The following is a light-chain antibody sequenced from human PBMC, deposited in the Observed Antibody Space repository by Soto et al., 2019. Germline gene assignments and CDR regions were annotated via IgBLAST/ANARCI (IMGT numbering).Light chain of an antibody. CDR2: VNSDGSH. J-gene: IGLJ3*02. CDR3: QTWGTGFQV. V-gene: IGLV4-69*01. Sequence: QSVLTQLPSASASLGASVKLTCTLTSGHSTYAIAWLQHQPEKGPRSLMKVNSDGSHIRGDGIPDRFSGSSSGAERYLTISSLQSEDEADYYCQTWGTGFQVFGGGTQLTVL. CDR1: SGHSTYA.